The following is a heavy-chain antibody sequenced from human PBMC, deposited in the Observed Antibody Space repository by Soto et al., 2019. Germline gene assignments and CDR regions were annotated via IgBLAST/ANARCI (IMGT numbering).Heavy chain of an antibody. CDR1: GYTFTGYY. D-gene: IGHD5-18*01. V-gene: IGHV1-2*02. CDR2: INPNSGGT. Sequence: VAAVKVSCKASGYTFTGYYMHWVRQAPGQGLEWMGWINPNSGGTNYAQKFQGRVTMTRDTSISTAYMELSRLRSDDTAVYYCARVLWIQLWLRTSPCGMDVWGQGTAVTVYS. J-gene: IGHJ6*02. CDR3: ARVLWIQLWLRTSPCGMDV.